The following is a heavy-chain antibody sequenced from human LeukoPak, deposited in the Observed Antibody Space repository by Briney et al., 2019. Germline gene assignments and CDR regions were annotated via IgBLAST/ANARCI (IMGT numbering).Heavy chain of an antibody. CDR1: GFTFSSYG. J-gene: IGHJ4*02. Sequence: PGGTLRLSCAASGFTFSSYGMSWVRQAPGKGLEWISHISTGTYIAYTDSVKGRFTISRDNAKNSLFLQMTSLRVEDTAVYYCVRDRNNYGGNSFDQWGQGTLVTVSS. CDR2: ISTGTYI. V-gene: IGHV3-21*05. D-gene: IGHD4-23*01. CDR3: VRDRNNYGGNSFDQ.